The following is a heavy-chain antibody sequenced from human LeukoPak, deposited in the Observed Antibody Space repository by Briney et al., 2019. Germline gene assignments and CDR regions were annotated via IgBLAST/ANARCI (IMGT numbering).Heavy chain of an antibody. D-gene: IGHD1-7*01. CDR3: ASWGNYSRYSYYYYGMDV. V-gene: IGHV4-31*03. J-gene: IGHJ6*01. Sequence: SQTLSLTCTVSGCSISSCGYYWSWIPQHPGKGLEWIGYIYYSESTYSNPSLKSRVTLSVDTSKKQFSLKLSSVTAADTAVYYCASWGNYSRYSYYYYGMDVWGQGAKVTVSS. CDR1: GCSISSCGYY. CDR2: IYYSEST.